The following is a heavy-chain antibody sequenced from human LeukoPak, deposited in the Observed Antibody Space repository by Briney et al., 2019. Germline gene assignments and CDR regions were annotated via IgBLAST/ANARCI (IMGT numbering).Heavy chain of an antibody. D-gene: IGHD3-22*01. CDR2: IYSGGST. V-gene: IGHV3-53*01. CDR1: GFTVSSNY. Sequence: PGGSLRLSCAASGFTVSSNYMSWVRQAPGKGLEWVSVIYSGGSTYYADSVKGRFTISRGNSKNTLYLQMNSLRAEDTAVYYRARDKAYYDSSGYYYPGYYYYYMDVWGKGTTVTVSS. J-gene: IGHJ6*03. CDR3: ARDKAYYDSSGYYYPGYYYYYMDV.